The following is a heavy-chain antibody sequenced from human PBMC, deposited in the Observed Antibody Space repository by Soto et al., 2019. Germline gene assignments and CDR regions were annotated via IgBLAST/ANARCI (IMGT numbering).Heavy chain of an antibody. CDR3: TRDWEITVSTWSFGGF. CDR2: IIPFHGVT. CDR1: GGTFSPYT. J-gene: IGHJ4*02. V-gene: IGHV1-69*08. D-gene: IGHD3-10*01. Sequence: QVQLVQSGAEVKKPGSSVKVSCKASGGTFSPYTINWVRQAPGQGLEWMGRIIPFHGVTNYAQKFQARVTIPADKSTSTAYRELSGLRFEDTAMYYCTRDWEITVSTWSFGGFWGRGTLVTVSS.